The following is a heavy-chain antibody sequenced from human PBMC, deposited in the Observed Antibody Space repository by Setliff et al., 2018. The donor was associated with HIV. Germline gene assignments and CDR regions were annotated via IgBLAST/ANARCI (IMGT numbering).Heavy chain of an antibody. Sequence: PSETLSLTCTVSGGPISSDYWSWIRQPPGKGLEWIGYIYYTGNTVYNPSLKSRVTMSVDTPKNQFSLKLNSVTAADTAVYYCARGGGGYNSWWFGPWGRGTLVTVSS. CDR2: IYYTGNT. J-gene: IGHJ5*02. V-gene: IGHV4-59*01. D-gene: IGHD5-12*01. CDR1: GGPISSDY. CDR3: ARGGGGYNSWWFGP.